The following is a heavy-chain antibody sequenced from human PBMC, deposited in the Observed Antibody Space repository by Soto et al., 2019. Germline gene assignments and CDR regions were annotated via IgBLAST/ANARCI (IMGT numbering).Heavy chain of an antibody. J-gene: IGHJ3*02. CDR1: GGTFSSYA. CDR2: IIPIFGTP. CDR3: ATYTKGWESGWGAFDI. Sequence: SVKVSCKASGGTFSSYAISWVRQAPGQGLEWMGGIIPIFGTPNYAQKFQGRVTITADGSTSTDYMELSSLRSEDTALYYCATYTKGWESGWGAFDIWGLGTMVTVS. V-gene: IGHV1-69*13. D-gene: IGHD6-25*01.